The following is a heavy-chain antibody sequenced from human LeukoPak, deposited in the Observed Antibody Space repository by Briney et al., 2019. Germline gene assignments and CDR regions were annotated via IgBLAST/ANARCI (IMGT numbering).Heavy chain of an antibody. CDR3: ARAGSGKGPLDY. CDR2: IYYSGST. CDR1: GGSISSYY. D-gene: IGHD3-10*01. V-gene: IGHV4-59*01. Sequence: SETLSLTCTVSGGSISSYYWSWIRQPPGKGLEWIGYIYYSGSTNYNPSRKSRVTISVDTSKNQFSLKLSSVTAADTAVYYCARAGSGKGPLDYWGQGTLVTVSS. J-gene: IGHJ4*02.